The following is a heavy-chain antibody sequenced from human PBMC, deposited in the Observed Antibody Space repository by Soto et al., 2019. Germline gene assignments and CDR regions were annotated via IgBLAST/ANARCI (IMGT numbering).Heavy chain of an antibody. Sequence: LLLSXVASVCTFRGYSMHWFRHSPCKGMGWVAVISSDGSEKYYLESVRDRFTISRENSKNTLYLKMNKLRTEDKAMYYCAKYWNTMKKGFELWGQGALV. CDR3: AKYWNTMKKGFEL. CDR2: ISSDGSEK. CDR1: VCTFRGYS. V-gene: IGHV3-30*18. D-gene: IGHD1-1*01. J-gene: IGHJ4*02.